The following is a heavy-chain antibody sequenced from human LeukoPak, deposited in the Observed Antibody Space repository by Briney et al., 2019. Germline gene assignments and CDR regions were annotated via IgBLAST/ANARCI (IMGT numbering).Heavy chain of an antibody. D-gene: IGHD4-17*01. CDR2: ISGDGGST. V-gene: IGHV3-43*02. Sequence: PGGSLRLSCAASGFTFDDYAMHWVRQAPGKGLEWVSLISGDGGSTYYADSVKGRFTISRDNAKNSLYLQMNSLRAEDTAVYYCARDGPVTQFDYWGQGTLVTVSS. CDR3: ARDGPVTQFDY. CDR1: GFTFDDYA. J-gene: IGHJ4*02.